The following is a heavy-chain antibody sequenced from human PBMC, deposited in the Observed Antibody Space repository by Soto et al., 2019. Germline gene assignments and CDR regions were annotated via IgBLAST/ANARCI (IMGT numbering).Heavy chain of an antibody. D-gene: IGHD6-13*01. V-gene: IGHV3-30-3*01. CDR2: ISYDGSNK. CDR1: GFTFSSYA. J-gene: IGHJ6*02. Sequence: GGSLRLSCAASGFTFSSYAMHWVRQAPGKGLEWVAVISYDGSNKYYADSVKGRFTISRDNSKNTLYLQMNSLRAEDTAVYYCARDLAAYYYYGMDVWGQGTTVTVSS. CDR3: ARDLAAYYYYGMDV.